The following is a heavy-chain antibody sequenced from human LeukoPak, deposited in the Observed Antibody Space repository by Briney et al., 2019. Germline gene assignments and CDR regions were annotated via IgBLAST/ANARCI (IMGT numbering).Heavy chain of an antibody. CDR3: GKDMRWSTLFVY. CDR2: INGDGGST. V-gene: IGHV3-74*03. J-gene: IGHJ4*02. D-gene: IGHD1-26*01. CDR1: GYTFNNYW. Sequence: GGSLRLSCAGSGYTFNNYWMHWVRQAPGKRLVWVSRINGDGGSTTYAHSVKGRFTISRDNAKNTLYLQMNSLRAEDTAVYYCGKDMRWSTLFVYWGQGALVTVSS.